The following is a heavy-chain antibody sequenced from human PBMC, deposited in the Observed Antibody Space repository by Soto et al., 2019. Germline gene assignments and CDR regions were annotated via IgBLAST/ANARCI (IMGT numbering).Heavy chain of an antibody. CDR1: GFTFSSYG. CDR3: AKDLSNYYGSGSYYATSYYYYGMDV. D-gene: IGHD3-10*01. Sequence: GGSLRLSCAASGFTFSSYGMHWVRQAPGKGLEWVAVISYDGSNKYYADSVKGRFTISRDNSKNTLYLQMNSLRAEDTAVYYCAKDLSNYYGSGSYYATSYYYYGMDVWGQGTTVTVSS. J-gene: IGHJ6*02. V-gene: IGHV3-30*18. CDR2: ISYDGSNK.